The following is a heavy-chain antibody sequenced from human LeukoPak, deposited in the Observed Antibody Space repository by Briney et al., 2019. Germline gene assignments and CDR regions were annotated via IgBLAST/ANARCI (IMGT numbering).Heavy chain of an antibody. V-gene: IGHV3-66*01. J-gene: IGHJ5*02. Sequence: GGSLRLSCAVSRFIVTGNCMSWVRQAPGKGLEWVSLICNDGRTFYVDSVKGRFTISRDSSKSTVYLQMNSLRVEDTAVYYCATEENNREWFDPWGQGTLVTVSS. CDR3: ATEENNREWFDP. D-gene: IGHD2/OR15-2a*01. CDR2: ICNDGRT. CDR1: RFIVTGNC.